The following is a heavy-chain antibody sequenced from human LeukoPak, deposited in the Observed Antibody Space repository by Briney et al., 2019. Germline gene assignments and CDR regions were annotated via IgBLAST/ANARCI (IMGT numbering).Heavy chain of an antibody. Sequence: ASVKVSCKASGYTFTGYYMHWVRQAPGQGREWMGWINPNSGGTNYAQKFQGRVTMTRDTSISTAYMELSRLRSDDTAVYYCARDIYCSSTSCYTSFDPWGQGTLVTVSS. CDR1: GYTFTGYY. CDR3: ARDIYCSSTSCYTSFDP. J-gene: IGHJ5*02. V-gene: IGHV1-2*02. CDR2: INPNSGGT. D-gene: IGHD2-2*02.